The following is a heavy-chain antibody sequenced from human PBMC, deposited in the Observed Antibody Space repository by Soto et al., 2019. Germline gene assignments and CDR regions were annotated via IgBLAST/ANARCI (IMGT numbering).Heavy chain of an antibody. CDR3: ARDTSDKARYFDY. D-gene: IGHD5-12*01. J-gene: IGHJ4*02. Sequence: TSETLSLTCTVSGGPISSYYWSWIRQPPGKGLEWIGYIYYSGSTNYNPSLKSRVTISVDTSKNQFSLKLSSVTAADTAVYYCARDTSDKARYFDYWGQGTLVTVSS. CDR2: IYYSGST. CDR1: GGPISSYY. V-gene: IGHV4-59*01.